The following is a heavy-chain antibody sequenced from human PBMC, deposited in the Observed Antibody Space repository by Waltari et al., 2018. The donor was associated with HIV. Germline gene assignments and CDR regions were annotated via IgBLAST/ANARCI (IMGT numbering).Heavy chain of an antibody. CDR1: EFTFSSFD. J-gene: IGHJ2*01. Sequence: EVQLLESGGDLVQPGGSLRLSCGASEFTFSSFDMHWVRQAPGRCLEWVSFITGEGSSTFYADSVKGRFSISRDNARNTLYLQMNRLRDDDTAVYYCAKDGGTYTGYFDVWGRGTLVTVSS. D-gene: IGHD1-26*01. V-gene: IGHV3-23*01. CDR3: AKDGGTYTGYFDV. CDR2: ITGEGSST.